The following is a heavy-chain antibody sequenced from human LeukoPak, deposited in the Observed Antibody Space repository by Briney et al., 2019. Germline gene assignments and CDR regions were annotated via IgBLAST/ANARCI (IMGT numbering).Heavy chain of an antibody. CDR1: GFTFSSYA. D-gene: IGHD5-18*01. J-gene: IGHJ4*02. CDR3: AKGYSYATRPFWDY. Sequence: PEGSLRLSCAASGFTFSSYAMSWVRQAPGKGLEWVSAISGSGGSTYYADSVKGRFTISRDNSKNTLYLQMNSLRAEDTAVYYCAKGYSYATRPFWDYWGQGTLVTVSS. CDR2: ISGSGGST. V-gene: IGHV3-23*01.